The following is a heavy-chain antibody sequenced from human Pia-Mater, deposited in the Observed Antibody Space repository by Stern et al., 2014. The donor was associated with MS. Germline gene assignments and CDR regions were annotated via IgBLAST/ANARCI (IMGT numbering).Heavy chain of an antibody. V-gene: IGHV3-23*04. Sequence: EVQLVESGGGLVQPGGSLRLSCAASGFTFSSYAMSWVRQPPGPGLAWVSAISGSGGSTYYADSVKGRFTISRDNSKNTLYLQMNSLRAEDTAVYYCAKEGAIAVAGTGFDYWGQGTLVTVSS. CDR1: GFTFSSYA. CDR3: AKEGAIAVAGTGFDY. CDR2: ISGSGGST. D-gene: IGHD6-19*01. J-gene: IGHJ4*02.